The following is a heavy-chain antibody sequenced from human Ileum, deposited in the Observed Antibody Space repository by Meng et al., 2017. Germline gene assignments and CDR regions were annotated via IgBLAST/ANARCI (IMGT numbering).Heavy chain of an antibody. D-gene: IGHD3-10*01. Sequence: QGQLQESGPGLGKPAGNRSCTCAVSGGSISNGKWWSWVRQPPGKGLEWIGEISQSGTTNYYPSLNSRVSISLDKANNHLSLTLTSVTAADTAVYYCATYGSGFTPPLDPWGQGILVTVSS. CDR2: ISQSGTT. CDR3: ATYGSGFTPPLDP. V-gene: IGHV4-4*02. J-gene: IGHJ5*02. CDR1: GGSISNGKW.